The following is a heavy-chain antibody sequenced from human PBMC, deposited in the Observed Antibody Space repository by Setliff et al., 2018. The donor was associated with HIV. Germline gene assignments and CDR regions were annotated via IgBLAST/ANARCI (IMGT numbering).Heavy chain of an antibody. J-gene: IGHJ5*02. D-gene: IGHD3-9*01. CDR2: INPNSGGT. V-gene: IGHV1-2*06. CDR3: ARSYYDILTGYHTPNWFDP. Sequence: ASVKVSCKASGYTFTGYYMHWVRQAPGQGLEWMGRINPNSGGTNYAQKLQGRVTMTTDTSTSTAYMELRSLRSDDTAVYYCARSYYDILTGYHTPNWFDPWGQGTLVTVSS. CDR1: GYTFTGYY.